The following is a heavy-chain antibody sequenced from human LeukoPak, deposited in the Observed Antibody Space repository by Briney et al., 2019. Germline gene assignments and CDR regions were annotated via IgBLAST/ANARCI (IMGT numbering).Heavy chain of an antibody. D-gene: IGHD1-26*01. J-gene: IGHJ6*04. CDR2: ISSDGSST. Sequence: GGSLRLSCAASGFTFSSYWVHWVRQGPGKGLVWVSGISSDGSSTTYADSVKGRFTISRDNAKKTLYLQMNSLRAEDTAVYYCARVGIVGDVWGRGTTVTVSS. CDR3: ARVGIVGDV. CDR1: GFTFSSYW. V-gene: IGHV3-74*01.